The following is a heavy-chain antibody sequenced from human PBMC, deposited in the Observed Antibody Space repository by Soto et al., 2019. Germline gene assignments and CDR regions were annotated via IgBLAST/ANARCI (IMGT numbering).Heavy chain of an antibody. CDR1: GGSISSSSYY. CDR2: IYYSGST. Sequence: QLQLQESGPGLVKPSETLSLTCTVSGGSISSSSYYWGWIRQPPGKGLEWIGSIYYSGSTYYNPSLKSRVTISVDTSKNQFSLKRSSVTAADTAVYYCASRQSSITIFGVVIAGVDPWGQGTLVTVSS. J-gene: IGHJ5*02. V-gene: IGHV4-39*01. D-gene: IGHD3-3*01. CDR3: ASRQSSITIFGVVIAGVDP.